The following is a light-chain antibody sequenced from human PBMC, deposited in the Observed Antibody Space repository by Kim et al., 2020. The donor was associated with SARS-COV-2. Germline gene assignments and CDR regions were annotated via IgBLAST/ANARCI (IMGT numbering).Light chain of an antibody. J-gene: IGLJ3*02. CDR3: SSYTSTNTLV. Sequence: GQVITISCTGTSSDVGGYNYVAWYQQHPGKAPKVMIYDVSNRPSGVSNRFSGSKSGNTASLTISGLQAEDEADYYCSSYTSTNTLVFGGGTKVTVL. CDR2: DVS. V-gene: IGLV2-14*03. CDR1: SSDVGGYNY.